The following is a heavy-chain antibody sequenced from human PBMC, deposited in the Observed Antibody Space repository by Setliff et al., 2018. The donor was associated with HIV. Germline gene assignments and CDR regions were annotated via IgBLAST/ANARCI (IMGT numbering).Heavy chain of an antibody. CDR1: GSSLTELS. D-gene: IGHD1-26*01. J-gene: IGHJ4*02. CDR2: FDPEDGPDDGQT. CDR3: ATVGPTGAYFHD. V-gene: IGHV1-24*01. Sequence: ASVKVSCKVSGSSLTELSIHWVRQTPGKGLQWMGGFDPEDGPDDGQTIYARKFQGRVTMTEDTSTDTAYKVLARLTSEDTAVYFCATVGPTGAYFHDWGQGTLVTVSS.